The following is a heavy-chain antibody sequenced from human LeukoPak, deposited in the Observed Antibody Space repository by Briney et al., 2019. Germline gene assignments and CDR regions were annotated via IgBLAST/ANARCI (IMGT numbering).Heavy chain of an antibody. J-gene: IGHJ6*03. V-gene: IGHV1-46*01. Sequence: GASVKVSCKASGYTFTSYYIHWVRQAPGQGLEWMGIINPSGGGTTYAQKFQGRVTMTRDTSTTTVHMELSSLRSEDTAVYHCARNGVGSGSYEPASYYYCMDVWGKGTTVTVSS. D-gene: IGHD3-10*01. CDR1: GYTFTSYY. CDR3: ARNGVGSGSYEPASYYYCMDV. CDR2: INPSGGGT.